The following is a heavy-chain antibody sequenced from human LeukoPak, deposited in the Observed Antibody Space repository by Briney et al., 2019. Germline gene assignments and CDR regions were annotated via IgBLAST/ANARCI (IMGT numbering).Heavy chain of an antibody. CDR2: ISGSGGST. CDR3: ATTLEGHDILTGYYNVGFDY. J-gene: IGHJ4*02. D-gene: IGHD3-9*01. V-gene: IGHV3-23*01. Sequence: GGSLRLSCAASGFTFSSYAMSWVRQAPGKGLEWVSAISGSGGSTYYADSVKGRFTISRDNSKNTLYLQMNSLRAEDTAVYYCATTLEGHDILTGYYNVGFDYWGQGTLVTVSS. CDR1: GFTFSSYA.